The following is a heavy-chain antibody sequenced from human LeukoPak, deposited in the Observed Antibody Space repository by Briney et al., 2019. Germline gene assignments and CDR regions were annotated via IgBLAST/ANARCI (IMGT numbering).Heavy chain of an antibody. J-gene: IGHJ5*02. Sequence: SETLSLTCTVSGGSISSSSYYWGWIRQPPGKGLEWIGSIYYSGSTYYNPSLKSRVTISVDTSKNQFSLKLSSVPAADPAVYYCARQVGYDFWSGYRWFDPWGQGTLVTVSS. D-gene: IGHD3-3*01. CDR1: GGSISSSSYY. CDR2: IYYSGST. V-gene: IGHV4-39*01. CDR3: ARQVGYDFWSGYRWFDP.